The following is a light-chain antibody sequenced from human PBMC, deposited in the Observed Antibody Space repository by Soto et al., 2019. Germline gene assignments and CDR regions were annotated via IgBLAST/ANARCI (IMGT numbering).Light chain of an antibody. Sequence: QSALTQPASVSGSPGQSITISCTGTSSDVGGYNYVSWYQQHPGKAPKLIIYNVSNRPSGVSNRFSGSKSGNMASLTISGLQAEDEGHYYCSSFTSSNTVLFGGGTQLTVL. CDR1: SSDVGGYNY. V-gene: IGLV2-14*01. CDR2: NVS. CDR3: SSFTSSNTVL. J-gene: IGLJ2*01.